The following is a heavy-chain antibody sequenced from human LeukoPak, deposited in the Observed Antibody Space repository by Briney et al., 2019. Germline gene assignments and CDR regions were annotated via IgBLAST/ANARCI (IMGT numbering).Heavy chain of an antibody. CDR1: GYRFTDYW. Sequence: PGESLKISCKGSGYRFTDYWIGWVRQMPGKGLEWMGIIYPDDSDTRYSPSFQGQVTISADKSITTAYLQWSSLKASDTAMYFCARYGAPTYYDSKFDCWGQGTLVTVSS. CDR2: IYPDDSDT. J-gene: IGHJ4*02. CDR3: ARYGAPTYYDSKFDC. V-gene: IGHV5-51*01. D-gene: IGHD3-22*01.